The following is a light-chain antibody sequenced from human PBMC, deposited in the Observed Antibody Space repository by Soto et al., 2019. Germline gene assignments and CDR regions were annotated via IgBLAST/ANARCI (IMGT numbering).Light chain of an antibody. V-gene: IGKV1-5*03. J-gene: IGKJ5*01. CDR2: TAS. Sequence: DIQMTQSPSTLSASVGDRVTITCRASQSVTTWLAWYQQKPGKAPKRLIYTASNLQSGLPSRFTGSGSGTEFTLTISSLQSDDFATYYCQQYSTYPITFGQGTRLEI. CDR1: QSVTTW. CDR3: QQYSTYPIT.